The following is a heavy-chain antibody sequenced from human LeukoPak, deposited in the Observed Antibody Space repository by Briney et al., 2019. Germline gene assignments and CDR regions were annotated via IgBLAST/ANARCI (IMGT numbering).Heavy chain of an antibody. J-gene: IGHJ4*02. V-gene: IGHV3-48*04. CDR3: ARARSLLDY. D-gene: IGHD2-15*01. CDR2: ITRSSSTK. Sequence: GGSLRLSCAASGFTFSSYSMNWVRQAPGKGLEWVSHITRSSSTKHYADSVKGRFTISRDNAKNSLYLQMNSLRAEDTAVYYCARARSLLDYWGQGTLVTVSS. CDR1: GFTFSSYS.